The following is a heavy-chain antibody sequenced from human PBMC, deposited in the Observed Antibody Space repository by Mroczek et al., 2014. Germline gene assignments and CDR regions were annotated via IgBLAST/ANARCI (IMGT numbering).Heavy chain of an antibody. CDR3: AERGKGRGYCSGGSCYADYYYYYMDV. CDR1: GGSISSYY. D-gene: IGHD2-15*01. CDR2: SYYSGST. Sequence: QVQLQESGPGLVKPSETLSLTCTVSGGSISSYYWSWIRQPPGKGLEWGISYYSGSTNYNPSLKSRVTISVDTSKNQFSLKLSSVTAADTAVYYCAERGKGRGYCSGGSCYADYYYYYMDVWGQRATVTVSS. V-gene: IGHV4-59*01. J-gene: IGHJ6*03.